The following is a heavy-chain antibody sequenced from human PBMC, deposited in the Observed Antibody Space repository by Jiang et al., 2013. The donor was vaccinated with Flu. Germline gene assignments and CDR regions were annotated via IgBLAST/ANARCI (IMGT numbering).Heavy chain of an antibody. V-gene: IGHV3-21*01. Sequence: SCAASGFTFSSYSMNWVRQAPGKGLEWVSSISSSSSYIYYADSVKGRFTISRDNAKYSLYLQMNSLRAEDTAVYYCARAPERWLQPRYYFDYWGQGTLVTVSS. CDR2: ISSSSSYI. D-gene: IGHD5-24*01. J-gene: IGHJ4*02. CDR1: GFTFSSYS. CDR3: ARAPERWLQPRYYFDY.